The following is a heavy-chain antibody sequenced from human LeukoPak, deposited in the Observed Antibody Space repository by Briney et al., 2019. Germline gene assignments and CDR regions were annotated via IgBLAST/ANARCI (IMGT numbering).Heavy chain of an antibody. J-gene: IGHJ6*02. CDR2: INPNSGGT. CDR3: ARDRPPGRFLEWFSHYYYYGMDV. D-gene: IGHD3-3*01. V-gene: IGHV1-2*02. CDR1: GYTFTGYY. Sequence: GASVKVSCKASGYTFTGYYMHWVRQAPGQGLEWMGWINPNSGGTNYAQKFQGRVTMTRDTSISTAYMELSRLRSDDTAVYYCARDRPPGRFLEWFSHYYYYGMDVWGQGTTVTVSS.